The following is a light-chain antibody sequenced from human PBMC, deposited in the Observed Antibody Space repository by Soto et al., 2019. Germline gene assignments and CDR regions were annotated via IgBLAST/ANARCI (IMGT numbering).Light chain of an antibody. V-gene: IGKV1-27*01. Sequence: DIQMTQSPSSLSASVGDRVTITCRASQFISNYLAWYQQKPGKVPKVLIYGASTLQSGVPSRFSGSGSGTDFTLTISSLQPEDVATYYCQKYNSAPHTFGQGTKVQIK. CDR2: GAS. J-gene: IGKJ2*01. CDR3: QKYNSAPHT. CDR1: QFISNY.